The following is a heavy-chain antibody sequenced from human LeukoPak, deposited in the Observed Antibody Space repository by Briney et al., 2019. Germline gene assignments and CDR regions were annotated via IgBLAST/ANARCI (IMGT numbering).Heavy chain of an antibody. CDR3: ARGEASIAEPPGY. CDR1: GYTFTGYY. V-gene: IGHV1-2*02. CDR2: INPNSGGT. D-gene: IGHD6-13*01. Sequence: ASVKVSCKSSGYTFTGYYMHWVRQAPGQGLEWMGWINPNSGGTNYAQKFQGRVTMTRDTSISTAYMELGRLRSDDTAVYYCARGEASIAEPPGYWGQGTLVTVSS. J-gene: IGHJ4*02.